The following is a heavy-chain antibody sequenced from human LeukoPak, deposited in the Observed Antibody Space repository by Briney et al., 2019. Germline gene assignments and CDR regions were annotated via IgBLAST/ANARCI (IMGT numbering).Heavy chain of an antibody. CDR1: GYTFTSYD. V-gene: IGHV1-8*01. J-gene: IGHJ4*02. D-gene: IGHD3-22*01. Sequence: ASVKVSYKASGYTFTSYDSDWVRQATGQGLEWMGWMNPNSGNTGYAQKFQGRVTMTRNTSISTAYMELSSLRSEDTAVYYCARVRDSGGYYLNYWGQGTLVTVSS. CDR3: ARVRDSGGYYLNY. CDR2: MNPNSGNT.